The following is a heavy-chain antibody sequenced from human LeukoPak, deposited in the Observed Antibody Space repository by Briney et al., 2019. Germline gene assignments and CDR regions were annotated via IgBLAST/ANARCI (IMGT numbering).Heavy chain of an antibody. D-gene: IGHD6-13*01. J-gene: IGHJ4*02. V-gene: IGHV4-61*02. CDR3: ARDRGSSWYVVFDY. Sequence: KPSQTLSLTCTVSGGSISSGSYYWSWIRQPAGKGLEWIGRIYTSGSTNYNPSLKSRVTISVDTSKNQFSLKLSSVTAADTAVYYCARDRGSSWYVVFDYWGQGTLVTVSS. CDR2: IYTSGST. CDR1: GGSISSGSYY.